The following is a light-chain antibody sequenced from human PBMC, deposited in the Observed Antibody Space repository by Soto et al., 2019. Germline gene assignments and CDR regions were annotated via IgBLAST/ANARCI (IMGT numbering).Light chain of an antibody. CDR2: EGS. J-gene: IGLJ2*01. V-gene: IGLV2-23*01. CDR3: CSYAGSSTHVV. Sequence: QSALTQPASVSGSPGQSITISCTGTSSDVGSYNLVSWYQHHPGKAPKLMIYEGSKRPSGVSNRFSGSKSGNTASLTISGLQAEDEADDYCCSYAGSSTHVVFGGVTKQTVL. CDR1: SSDVGSYNL.